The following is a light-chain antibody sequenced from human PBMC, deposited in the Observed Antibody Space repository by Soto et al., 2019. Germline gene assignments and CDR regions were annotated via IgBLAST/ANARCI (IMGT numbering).Light chain of an antibody. J-gene: IGLJ2*01. Sequence: QSALTQPRSVSGSPGQSVTISCTGTSSDVGGYNYVSWYQHHPGKAPKLMIYDVSKRPSGVPDRFSGSKSGNTASLTISGLQAEDEADYYCCSYAGSYTLVFGGGTKRTVL. CDR2: DVS. V-gene: IGLV2-11*01. CDR1: SSDVGGYNY. CDR3: CSYAGSYTLV.